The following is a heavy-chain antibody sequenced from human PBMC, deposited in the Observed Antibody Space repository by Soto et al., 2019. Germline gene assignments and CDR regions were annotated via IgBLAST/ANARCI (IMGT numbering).Heavy chain of an antibody. Sequence: SETLSLTCSVSGAALNRGNYYWSWIRQVPGKGLEWIGHIYVTGAVDYNPSLRDRITISQDTSERQFSLNLRLVTAADTAVYYCARLRIATNNYKWFDPWGQGTLVTL. CDR1: GAALNRGNYY. CDR2: IYVTGAV. V-gene: IGHV4-31*03. J-gene: IGHJ5*02. D-gene: IGHD2-21*01. CDR3: ARLRIATNNYKWFDP.